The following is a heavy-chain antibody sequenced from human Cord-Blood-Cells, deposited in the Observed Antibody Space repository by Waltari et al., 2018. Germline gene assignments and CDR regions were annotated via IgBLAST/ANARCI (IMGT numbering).Heavy chain of an antibody. V-gene: IGHV3-30-3*01. CDR1: GFTFSSYA. D-gene: IGHD5-18*01. J-gene: IGHJ4*02. Sequence: QVQLVESGGGVVQPGRSLRLSCAPSGFTFSSYAMHWVRQAPGKGLEWVAVISYDGSNKYYADSVKGRFTISRDNSKNTLYLQMNSLRAEDTAVYYCARRRGSQLWPDLPDYWGQGTLVTVSS. CDR3: ARRRGSQLWPDLPDY. CDR2: ISYDGSNK.